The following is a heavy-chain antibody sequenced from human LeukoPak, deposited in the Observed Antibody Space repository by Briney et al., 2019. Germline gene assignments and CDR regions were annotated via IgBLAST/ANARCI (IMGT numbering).Heavy chain of an antibody. D-gene: IGHD5-24*01. CDR1: GGSISSSSYY. CDR2: IYYSGST. Sequence: SETLSLTCTVSGGSISSSSYYWGWIRQPPGKGLEWIGSIYYSGSTYYNPSLKSRVTISVDTSKNQFSLRLSSVTAADTAVYYCARVGEMATISFQHWGQGTLVTVSS. CDR3: ARVGEMATISFQH. V-gene: IGHV4-39*07. J-gene: IGHJ1*01.